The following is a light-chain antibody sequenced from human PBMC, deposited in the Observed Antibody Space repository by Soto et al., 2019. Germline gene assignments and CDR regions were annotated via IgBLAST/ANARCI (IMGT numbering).Light chain of an antibody. CDR2: DAS. CDR3: HQYGTSPQT. CDR1: QSVGNNF. Sequence: EIVLTQSPDTLSLSPGERATLSCRASQSVGNNFLAWYQQKPGQAPTLLIYDASSRASGLPDRFSGSGSETDFTLTVSRLALEDFAVYFCHQYGTSPQTFGQGTKVES. V-gene: IGKV3-20*01. J-gene: IGKJ1*01.